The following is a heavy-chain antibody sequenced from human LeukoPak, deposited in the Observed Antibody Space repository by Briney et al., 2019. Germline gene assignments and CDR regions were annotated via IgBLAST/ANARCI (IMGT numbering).Heavy chain of an antibody. CDR1: GFSFISYS. J-gene: IGHJ4*02. V-gene: IGHV3-21*01. CDR3: ARDPLYCGGDCYSGSSDY. CDR2: IIISSSYT. D-gene: IGHD2-21*02. Sequence: PGGSLRLSCAASGFSFISYSMNWVRQAPGKGLEWVSSIIISSSYTYYADSVKGRFTISRDNAKNSLYLQMNSLRAGDTAVYYCARDPLYCGGDCYSGSSDYWAREPWSPSPQ.